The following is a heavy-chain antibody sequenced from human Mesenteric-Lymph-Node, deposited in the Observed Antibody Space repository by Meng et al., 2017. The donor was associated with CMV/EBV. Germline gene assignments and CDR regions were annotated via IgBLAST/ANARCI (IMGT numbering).Heavy chain of an antibody. CDR2: INPNSGGT. D-gene: IGHD7-27*01. V-gene: IGHV1-2*06. Sequence: SCKASGYTVTGYYMHWVRQAPGQGLEWMGRINPNSGGTNYAQKFQGRVTMTRDTSISTAYMELSRLRSDDTAVYYCARDANWGAFDYWGQGTLVTVSS. J-gene: IGHJ4*02. CDR1: GYTVTGYY. CDR3: ARDANWGAFDY.